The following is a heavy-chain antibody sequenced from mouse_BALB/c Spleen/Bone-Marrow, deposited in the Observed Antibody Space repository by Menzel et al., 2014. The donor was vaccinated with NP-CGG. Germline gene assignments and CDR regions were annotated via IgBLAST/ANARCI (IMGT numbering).Heavy chain of an antibody. Sequence: EVMLVESGGGLVQPGGSRKLSCAASGFTFSSFGMHWVRQAPEKGLEWVAYISSGSSTIYYADTVMGRFTISRDNPKNTLFLQMTSLRSEDTAMYYCASDYDYFDYWGQGTTLTVSS. J-gene: IGHJ2*01. CDR1: GFTFSSFG. CDR2: ISSGSSTI. CDR3: ASDYDYFDY. V-gene: IGHV5-17*02. D-gene: IGHD2-4*01.